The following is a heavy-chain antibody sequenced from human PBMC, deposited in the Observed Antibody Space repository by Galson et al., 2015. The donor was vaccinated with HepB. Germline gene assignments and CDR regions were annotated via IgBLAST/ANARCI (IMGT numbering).Heavy chain of an antibody. V-gene: IGHV1-69*13. J-gene: IGHJ5*02. D-gene: IGHD3-22*01. Sequence: SVKVSCKASGGTFSSYAISWVRQAPGQGLEWMGGIIPIFGTANYAQKFQGRVTITADESTSTAYMELSSLRSEDTAVYYCARVYYDSSGYYQPEWFDPWGQGTLVTVSS. CDR2: IIPIFGTA. CDR3: ARVYYDSSGYYQPEWFDP. CDR1: GGTFSSYA.